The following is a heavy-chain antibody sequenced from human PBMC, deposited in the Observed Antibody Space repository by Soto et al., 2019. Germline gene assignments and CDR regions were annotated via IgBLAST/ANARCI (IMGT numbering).Heavy chain of an antibody. D-gene: IGHD2-8*01. V-gene: IGHV4-31*03. Sequence: PSETLSLTCTVSGGSISRGVYYWSWIRQHPGKGLEWIGYIYYSGSTYYNPSLKSRVTISVDTSKNQFSLKLSSVTAADTAVYYCARAAPPWWGRVLMVYANYYYYYGMDVWGQGTTVTVSS. J-gene: IGHJ6*02. CDR2: IYYSGST. CDR1: GGSISRGVYY. CDR3: ARAAPPWWGRVLMVYANYYYYYGMDV.